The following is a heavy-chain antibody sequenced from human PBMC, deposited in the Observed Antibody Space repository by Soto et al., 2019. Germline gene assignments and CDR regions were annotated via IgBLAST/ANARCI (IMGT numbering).Heavy chain of an antibody. J-gene: IGHJ2*01. CDR2: VYYTGNI. CDR1: GGSIRSYY. Sequence: LTCTVSGGSIRSYYWTWIRQPPGKGLEWIGYVYYTGNINYNPALKSRVTISVDMSKNQFSLKLRSVTTADTAVYYCARVGSGTYRWNFDLWGRGTLVTVSS. CDR3: ARVGSGTYRWNFDL. D-gene: IGHD1-26*01. V-gene: IGHV4-59*01.